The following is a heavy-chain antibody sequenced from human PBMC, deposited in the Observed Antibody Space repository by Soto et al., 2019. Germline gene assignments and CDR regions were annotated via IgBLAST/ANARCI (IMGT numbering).Heavy chain of an antibody. V-gene: IGHV3-30-3*01. D-gene: IGHD3-10*01. CDR1: GFTFSSHS. CDR2: IXYDGSIK. J-gene: IGHJ4*02. Sequence: QVQLVESGGGVVQPGRSLRLSCAASGFTFSSHSIQWVRQAPGKGLXWVAVIXYDGSIKYYADSVKGRFTISRDXXXNXXXXXXXSLRAEDTAVFYCAREWSTSGDLDYWGQGTLVIVSS. CDR3: AREWSTSGDLDY.